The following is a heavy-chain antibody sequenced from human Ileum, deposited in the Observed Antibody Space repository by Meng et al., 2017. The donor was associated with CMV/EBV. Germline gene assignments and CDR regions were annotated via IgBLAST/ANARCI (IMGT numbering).Heavy chain of an antibody. CDR1: GASISSGDYY. CDR2: IFFSGNT. J-gene: IGHJ5*02. CDR3: ARFRIAALGNLFDP. V-gene: IGHV4-30-4*08. D-gene: IGHD6-13*01. Sequence: QVQPQDSGPGLVKPSQTLSLSCTVSGASISSGDYYWSWIRQPPGKGLEWIGYIFFSGNTYYNPSLNNRVIISIDTPRNQFSLKVDSVTAADTAVYYCARFRIAALGNLFDPWGHGTLVTVSS.